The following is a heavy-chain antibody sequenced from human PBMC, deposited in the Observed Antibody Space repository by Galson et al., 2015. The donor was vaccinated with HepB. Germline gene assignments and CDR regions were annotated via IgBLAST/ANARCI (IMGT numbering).Heavy chain of an antibody. V-gene: IGHV4-34*01. J-gene: IGHJ3*02. CDR3: ARVGYCSSTSCYIRAFDI. CDR1: GGSFSGYY. CDR2: INHSGST. Sequence: SETLSLTCAVYGGSFSGYYWSWIRQPPGKGLEWIGEINHSGSTNYNPSLKSRVTISVDTSKNQFSLKLSSVTAADTAVYYCARVGYCSSTSCYIRAFDIWVQGTMVTVAS. D-gene: IGHD2-2*02.